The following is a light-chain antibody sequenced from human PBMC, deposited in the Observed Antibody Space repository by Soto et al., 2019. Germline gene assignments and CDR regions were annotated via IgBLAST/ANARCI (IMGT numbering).Light chain of an antibody. Sequence: QSVLTQPPSVSAAPGQTVTISCSGSSSNIGNNYVSWYQQLPGTAPKLLIYENNKRPSGIPDRFSGSKSGTSATLGITGLQTGDEADYDCGTWDSSLSAGVFGGGTKVTVL. V-gene: IGLV1-51*02. CDR3: GTWDSSLSAGV. CDR1: SSNIGNNY. CDR2: ENN. J-gene: IGLJ3*02.